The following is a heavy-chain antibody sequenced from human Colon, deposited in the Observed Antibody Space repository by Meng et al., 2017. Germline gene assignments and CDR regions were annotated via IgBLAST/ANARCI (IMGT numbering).Heavy chain of an antibody. J-gene: IGHJ4*02. D-gene: IGHD4-17*01. V-gene: IGHV3-23*01. CDR2: ISRTGGTI. CDR3: VKAISVTTDFDV. Sequence: GGSLRLSCAASGFSFSTYAMTWVRQAPGKGLEWVSVISRTGGTIFYADSVKGRFTIARDNSNNTLFLQMNSLRVEDTAVYYCVKAISVTTDFDVWGQGTAVTVSS. CDR1: GFSFSTYA.